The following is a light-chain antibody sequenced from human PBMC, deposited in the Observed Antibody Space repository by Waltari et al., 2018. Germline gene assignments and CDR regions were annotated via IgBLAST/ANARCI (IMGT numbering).Light chain of an antibody. Sequence: QSALTQPASVSGTPGQSITLSCSGTTSDVGNYDLFSWYQQHPGEAPKLLICEVFKRPPDTSSRFSGAKSGSTASLTISGLQPEDEADYYCCSYAGRGTYVFGSGTKVTVL. J-gene: IGLJ1*01. CDR1: TSDVGNYDL. CDR2: EVF. CDR3: CSYAGRGTYV. V-gene: IGLV2-23*02.